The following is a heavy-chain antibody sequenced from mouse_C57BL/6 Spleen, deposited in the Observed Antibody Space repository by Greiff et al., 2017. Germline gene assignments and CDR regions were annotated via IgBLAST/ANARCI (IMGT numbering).Heavy chain of an antibody. CDR1: GYAFSSSW. J-gene: IGHJ4*01. V-gene: IGHV1-82*01. D-gene: IGHD2-2*01. Sequence: VQLQQSGPELVKPGASVKISCKASGYAFSSSWMNWVKQRPGKGLEWIGRIYPGDGDTNYNGKFKGKATLTADKSSSTAYMQLSSLTSEDSAVYFCARSGYGYYYAMDYWGQGTSVTVSS. CDR2: IYPGDGDT. CDR3: ARSGYGYYYAMDY.